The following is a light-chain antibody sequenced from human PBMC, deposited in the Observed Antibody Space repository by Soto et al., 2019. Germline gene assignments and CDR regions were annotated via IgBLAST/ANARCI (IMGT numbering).Light chain of an antibody. CDR2: GNI. J-gene: IGLJ1*01. V-gene: IGLV1-40*01. Sequence: QPLLTQPPSVSGAPGQRVTISCTGSSSNIGANYDVNWYQLLPGTAPKLLIHGNINRPSGVPDRFSGSKSGTSASLAITGLQAEDEADYYCQSYDSRLTGYVFGSGTKLTVL. CDR3: QSYDSRLTGYV. CDR1: SSNIGANYD.